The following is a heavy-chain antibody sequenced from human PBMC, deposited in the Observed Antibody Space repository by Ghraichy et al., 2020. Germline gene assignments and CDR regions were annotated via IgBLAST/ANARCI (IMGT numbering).Heavy chain of an antibody. CDR1: GYTFTGYY. D-gene: IGHD2-2*02. CDR3: ASLPAVVPAAIRTAGY. CDR2: INPNSGGT. J-gene: IGHJ4*02. V-gene: IGHV1-2*02. Sequence: ASVKVSCKASGYTFTGYYMHWVRQAPGQGLEWMGWINPNSGGTNYAQKFQGRVTMTRDTSISTAYMELSRLRSDDTAVYYCASLPAVVPAAIRTAGYWGQGTLVTVSS.